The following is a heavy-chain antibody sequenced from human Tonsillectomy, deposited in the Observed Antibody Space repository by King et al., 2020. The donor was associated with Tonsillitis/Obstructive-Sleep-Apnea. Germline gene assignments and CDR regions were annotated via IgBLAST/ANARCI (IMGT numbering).Heavy chain of an antibody. Sequence: QLVQSGAEVKKPXDSLKIXCKGSGYSXTTYWIGWVXXMPXKGXXXXXXXXXXXXXXTXXXXXXGQVXISVEXSINXAYLXWXXLXASDTAIYHCARHLSDSSGFYSPFDYWGQGTLVTVSS. CDR1: GYSXTTYW. CDR2: XXXXXXXX. D-gene: IGHD3-22*01. V-gene: IGHV5-51*01. J-gene: IGHJ4*02. CDR3: ARHLSDSSGFYSPFDY.